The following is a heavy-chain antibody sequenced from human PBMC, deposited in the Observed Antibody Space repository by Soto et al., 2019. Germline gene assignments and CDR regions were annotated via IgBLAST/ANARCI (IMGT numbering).Heavy chain of an antibody. CDR2: VYYIGST. V-gene: IGHV4-59*01. CDR1: GGSISTSS. CDR3: ARDGSGHDFWDGPWYFDS. Sequence: QVQLQESGPGLVKPSETLSLTCTVSGGSISTSSWSWIRQPPGKGLEWLGYVYYIGSTKYNPSLKDLLTISVDTSQSQFSLKLESVSAADTALYYCARDGSGHDFWDGPWYFDSWGQGNLVTVSS. D-gene: IGHD3-3*01. J-gene: IGHJ4*02.